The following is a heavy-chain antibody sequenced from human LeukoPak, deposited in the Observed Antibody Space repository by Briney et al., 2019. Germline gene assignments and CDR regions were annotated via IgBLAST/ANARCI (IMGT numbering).Heavy chain of an antibody. CDR3: ARQKSRSNFQH. V-gene: IGHV3-53*01. CDR1: GFTVSSNY. CDR2: IYSGGST. Sequence: PGGSLRLSCAASGFTVSSNYMSWVRQAPGKGLGWVSVIYSGGSTYYADSVKGRFTISRDNSKNTLYLQMNSLRAEDTAVYYCARQKSRSNFQHWGQGTLVTVSS. D-gene: IGHD1-14*01. J-gene: IGHJ1*01.